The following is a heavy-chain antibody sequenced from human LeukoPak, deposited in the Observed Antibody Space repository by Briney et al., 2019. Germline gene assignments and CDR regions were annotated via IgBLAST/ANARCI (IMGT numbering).Heavy chain of an antibody. CDR2: INHSGST. J-gene: IGHJ3*02. CDR3: AVSTLRSGELWRDAFDI. CDR1: GGSFSGYY. D-gene: IGHD3-16*01. Sequence: PSETLSLTCAVYGGSFSGYYWSWIRQPPGKGLEWIGEINHSGSTNYNPSLRSRVTISVDTSKNQFSLKLSSVTAADTAVYYCAVSTLRSGELWRDAFDIWGQGTMVTVSS. V-gene: IGHV4-34*01.